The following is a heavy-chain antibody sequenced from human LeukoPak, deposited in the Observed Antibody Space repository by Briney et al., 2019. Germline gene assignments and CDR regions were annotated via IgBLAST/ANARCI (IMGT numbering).Heavy chain of an antibody. CDR2: IIPIFGTA. D-gene: IGHD6-13*01. J-gene: IGHJ4*02. V-gene: IGHV1-69*13. CDR3: ARAVEGYSSSQEDY. Sequence: ASVKVSCKASGGTFSSYAISWVRQAPGQGLEWMGGIIPIFGTANYAQKFQGRVTITADEFTSTAYMELSSLRSEDTAVYYCARAVEGYSSSQEDYWGQGTLVTVSS. CDR1: GGTFSSYA.